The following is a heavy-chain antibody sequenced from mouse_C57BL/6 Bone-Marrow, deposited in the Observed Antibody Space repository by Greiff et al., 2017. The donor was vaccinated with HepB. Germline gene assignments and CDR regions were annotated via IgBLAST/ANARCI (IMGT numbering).Heavy chain of an antibody. CDR1: GYAFTNYL. J-gene: IGHJ1*03. Sequence: QVQLQQSGAELVRPGTSVKVSCKASGYAFTNYLIEWVKQRPGQGLEWIGVINPGSGGTNYNEKFKGKATLTADKSSSTAYMQLSSLTSEDSAVYFCARPVVAAFYWYFDVWGTGTTVTVSS. CDR2: INPGSGGT. CDR3: ARPVVAAFYWYFDV. V-gene: IGHV1-54*01. D-gene: IGHD1-1*01.